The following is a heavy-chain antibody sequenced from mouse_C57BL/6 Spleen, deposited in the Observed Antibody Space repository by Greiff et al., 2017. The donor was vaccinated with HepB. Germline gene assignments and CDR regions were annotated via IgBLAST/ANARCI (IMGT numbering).Heavy chain of an antibody. CDR1: GFTFSSYA. CDR2: ISDGGSYT. D-gene: IGHD3-3*01. J-gene: IGHJ4*01. Sequence: EVKVVESGGGLVKPGGSLKLSCAASGFTFSSYAMSWVRQTPEKRLEWVATISDGGSYTYYPDNVKGRFTISRDNAKNNLYLQMSHLKSEDTAMYYCARGDEGYYAMDYWGQGTSVTVSS. CDR3: ARGDEGYYAMDY. V-gene: IGHV5-4*03.